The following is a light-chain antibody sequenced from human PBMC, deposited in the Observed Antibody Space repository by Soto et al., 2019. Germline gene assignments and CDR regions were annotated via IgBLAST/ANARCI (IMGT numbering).Light chain of an antibody. CDR3: QQLNSYPPFT. J-gene: IGKJ3*01. V-gene: IGKV1-9*01. CDR2: AAS. Sequence: IQLTQSPSSLSASVGDRVTITCRASQGISSYLAWYQQKPGKAPKLLIYAASTLQSGVPSRFSGSGSGTDFTLTISSLQPEDFAHYYCQQLNSYPPFTFGPGTKVDIK. CDR1: QGISSY.